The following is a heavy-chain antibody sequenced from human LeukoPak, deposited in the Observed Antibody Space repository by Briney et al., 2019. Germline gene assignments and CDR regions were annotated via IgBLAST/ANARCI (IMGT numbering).Heavy chain of an antibody. CDR1: GGTFSSYT. Sequence: GASVKVSCMASGGTFSSYTISWVRQAPGQGLEWMGRIIPILGIANYAQKFQGRVTITADKSTSTAYMELSSLRSEDMAVYYCASPMTTVVTEYYFDYWGQGTLVTVSS. CDR2: IIPILGIA. J-gene: IGHJ4*02. D-gene: IGHD4-23*01. V-gene: IGHV1-69*02. CDR3: ASPMTTVVTEYYFDY.